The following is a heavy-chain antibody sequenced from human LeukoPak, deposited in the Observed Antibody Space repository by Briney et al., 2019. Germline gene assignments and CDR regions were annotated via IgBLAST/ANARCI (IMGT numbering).Heavy chain of an antibody. J-gene: IGHJ4*02. CDR3: ARESRCYDILTGYWGPTYFDY. D-gene: IGHD3-9*01. CDR2: TYYRSKWYN. V-gene: IGHV6-1*01. CDR1: GDSVSSNSAA. Sequence: SQTLSLTCAISGDSVSSNSAAWNWIRQSPSRGLEWLGRTYYRSKWYNDYAVSVKSRITINPDTSKNQFSLQLNSVTPEDTAVYYCARESRCYDILTGYWGPTYFDYWGQGTLVTVSS.